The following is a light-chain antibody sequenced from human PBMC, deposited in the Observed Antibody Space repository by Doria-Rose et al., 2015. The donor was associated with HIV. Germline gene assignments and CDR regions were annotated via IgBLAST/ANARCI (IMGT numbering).Light chain of an antibody. CDR1: QRFSSTH. CDR2: DGS. CDR3: HQYGTSWT. Sequence: TQSPGTLSLSPGEGATLSCRDSQRFSSTHLARYQQETGQAPSLIIYDGSTRATGIPDRFSASGSGTDFTLTINRLEPGDFALYYCHQYGTSWTFGQGTKVEI. J-gene: IGKJ1*01. V-gene: IGKV3-20*01.